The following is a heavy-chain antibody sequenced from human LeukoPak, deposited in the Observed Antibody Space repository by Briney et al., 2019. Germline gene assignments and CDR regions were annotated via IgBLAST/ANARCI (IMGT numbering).Heavy chain of an antibody. Sequence: GGSLRLSCAASGFTFSSYGMHWVRQAPGKGLEWVAVISYDGSNKYYADSVKGRFTISRDNSKNTLYLQMNSLRAEDTAVYYCARDRVVVVAATPVAGGWFDPWGQGTLVTVSS. CDR3: ARDRVVVVAATPVAGGWFDP. V-gene: IGHV3-30*19. J-gene: IGHJ5*02. D-gene: IGHD2-15*01. CDR2: ISYDGSNK. CDR1: GFTFSSYG.